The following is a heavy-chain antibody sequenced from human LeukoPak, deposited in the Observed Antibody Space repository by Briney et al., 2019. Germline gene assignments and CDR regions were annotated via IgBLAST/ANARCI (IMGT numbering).Heavy chain of an antibody. Sequence: PGRSLRLSRAASGFTFSSYGMHWVRQAPGKGLEWVAVIWYDGSNKYYADSVKGRFTISRDNSKNTLYLQMNSLRAEDTAVYYCARELREDAFDIWGQGTMVTVSS. V-gene: IGHV3-33*01. D-gene: IGHD1-26*01. CDR1: GFTFSSYG. CDR3: ARELREDAFDI. J-gene: IGHJ3*02. CDR2: IWYDGSNK.